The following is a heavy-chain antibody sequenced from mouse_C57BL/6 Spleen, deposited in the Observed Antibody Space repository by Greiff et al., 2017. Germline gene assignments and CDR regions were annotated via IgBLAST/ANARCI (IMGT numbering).Heavy chain of an antibody. V-gene: IGHV1-5*01. J-gene: IGHJ2*01. CDR1: GYTFTSYW. CDR3: TRMGRDGGFEY. CDR2: IYPGNSDT. Sequence: EVQLQQSGTVLARPGASVKMSCTTSGYTFTSYWMHWVKQRPGQGLEWIGAIYPGNSDTSYNQKFKGKAKLTAVTSANTAYLELSSLTNEDSAVYYCTRMGRDGGFEYWGQGTTLTVSS. D-gene: IGHD4-1*01.